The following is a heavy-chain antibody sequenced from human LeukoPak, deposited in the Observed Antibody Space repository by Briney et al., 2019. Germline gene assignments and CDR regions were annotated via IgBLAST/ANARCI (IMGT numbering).Heavy chain of an antibody. V-gene: IGHV4-59*01. Sequence: SETLSLTCTVSGGSISSYYWSWIRQPPGKGLEWIGYIYYSGSTNYNPSLKSRVTISVDTSKSQVSLNLSSVTAADTAVYYCAREGSAYGMDVWGQGTTVTVSS. CDR1: GGSISSYY. CDR3: AREGSAYGMDV. D-gene: IGHD2-15*01. J-gene: IGHJ6*02. CDR2: IYYSGST.